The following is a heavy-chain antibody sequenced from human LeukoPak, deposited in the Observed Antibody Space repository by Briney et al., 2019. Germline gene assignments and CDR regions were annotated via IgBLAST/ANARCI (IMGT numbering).Heavy chain of an antibody. D-gene: IGHD3-10*01. V-gene: IGHV1-2*02. CDR1: GYTFTGYY. CDR3: ARTITMVRGVIIKPFDY. J-gene: IGHJ4*02. Sequence: ASVKVSCKASGYTFTGYYMHWVRQAPGQGHEWMGWINPNSGGTNYAQKFQGRVTMTRDTSISTAYMELSRLRSDDTAVYYCARTITMVRGVIIKPFDYWGQGTLVTVSS. CDR2: INPNSGGT.